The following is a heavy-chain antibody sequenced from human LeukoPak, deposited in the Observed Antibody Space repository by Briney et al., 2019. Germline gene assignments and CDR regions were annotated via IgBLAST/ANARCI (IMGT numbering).Heavy chain of an antibody. Sequence: GGSLRLSCAASGLIFSNYGMSWVRQAPGKGLEWVSGISGSGGSTEYADSVEGRFTISRANSENTLYLQMHSLRAEDTAVYYCAKDLVTGSLDYWGLGTLVTVSS. D-gene: IGHD3-10*01. J-gene: IGHJ4*02. V-gene: IGHV3-23*01. CDR2: ISGSGGST. CDR1: GLIFSNYG. CDR3: AKDLVTGSLDY.